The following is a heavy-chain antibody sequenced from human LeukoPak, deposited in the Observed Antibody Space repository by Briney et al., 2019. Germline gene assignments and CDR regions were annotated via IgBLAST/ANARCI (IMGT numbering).Heavy chain of an antibody. J-gene: IGHJ4*02. CDR1: GYTFTSHG. Sequence: ASVKVSCKASGYTFTSHGITWVRQAPGQGLEWMGWISTYNVNTNYAQKLQGRVTMTTDTSTSTAYMELRSLRSDDTAVYYCARTQLLHFDYWGQGTLVTVSS. CDR3: ARTQLLHFDY. CDR2: ISTYNVNT. D-gene: IGHD1-26*01. V-gene: IGHV1-18*04.